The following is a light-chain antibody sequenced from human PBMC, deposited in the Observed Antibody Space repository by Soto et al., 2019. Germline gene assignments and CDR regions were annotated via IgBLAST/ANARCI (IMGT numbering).Light chain of an antibody. V-gene: IGKV3-11*01. J-gene: IGKJ4*01. CDR3: QQYNSYPPN. CDR2: DAS. CDR1: HSVSSY. Sequence: EIVLTQSPATLSLSPGERATLSCRASHSVSSYLAWYQQKPDQAPRLLIYDASNRATGIPARFSGSGSGTEFALTISSLQADDFATYYCQQYNSYPPNFGGGTKVDIK.